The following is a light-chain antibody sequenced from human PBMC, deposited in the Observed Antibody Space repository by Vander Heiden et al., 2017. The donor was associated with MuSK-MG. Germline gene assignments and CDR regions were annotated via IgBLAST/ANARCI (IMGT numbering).Light chain of an antibody. CDR2: EVS. J-gene: IGLJ2*01. CDR3: SSDTRSSTLV. V-gene: IGLV2-14*01. CDR1: STDVGGYNY. Sequence: QSAVHDRASGYASPAPSITISGTGTSTDVGGYNYVSWYQQHPGKAPKVLILEVSSRPSGVSDLFSASKSVNTASLTISGHEADEDADYYCSSDTRSSTLVFGSGTKLTVL.